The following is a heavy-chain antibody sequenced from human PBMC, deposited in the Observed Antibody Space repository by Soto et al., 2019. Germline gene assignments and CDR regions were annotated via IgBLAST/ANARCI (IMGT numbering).Heavy chain of an antibody. V-gene: IGHV3-30*04. D-gene: IGHD3-16*01. CDR1: GFTFSNYA. CDR3: ARGWGSGSFLIDY. CDR2: TSDDESRR. Sequence: QVHLVESGGGVVQPGRSLRLSCAASGFTFSNYAMHWVRQAPGKGLEWMAITSDDESRRYYADSVRGRFTISRDNSKNTLYLEMNSLRDEDTALFYCARGWGSGSFLIDYWGQGILVTVSS. J-gene: IGHJ4*02.